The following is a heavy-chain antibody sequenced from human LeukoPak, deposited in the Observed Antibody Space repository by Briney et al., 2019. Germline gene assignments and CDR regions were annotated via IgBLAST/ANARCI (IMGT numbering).Heavy chain of an antibody. J-gene: IGHJ4*02. CDR1: GGSISSSNW. V-gene: IGHV4-4*02. CDR3: ARDVYDSSGYYQYYFDY. Sequence: SGTLSLTCAVSGGSISSSNWWSWVRQPPGKGLEWIGEIYHSGSTNYNPSLKSRVTISVDKSKNQFSLKLSSVTAADTAVYYCARDVYDSSGYYQYYFDYWGQGTLVTVSS. CDR2: IYHSGST. D-gene: IGHD3-22*01.